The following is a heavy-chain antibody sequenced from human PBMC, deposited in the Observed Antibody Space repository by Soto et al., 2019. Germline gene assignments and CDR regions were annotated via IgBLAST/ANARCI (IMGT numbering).Heavy chain of an antibody. CDR2: IYYSGST. Sequence: SETLSLTCTVSGGSISSYYWSWIRQPPGKGLEWIGYIYYSGSTNYNPSLKSRVTISVDTSKNQFSLKLSSVTAADTAVYYCARTDGYSSGWYLGYGMDVWGQGTTVT. CDR3: ARTDGYSSGWYLGYGMDV. CDR1: GGSISSYY. V-gene: IGHV4-59*01. D-gene: IGHD6-19*01. J-gene: IGHJ6*02.